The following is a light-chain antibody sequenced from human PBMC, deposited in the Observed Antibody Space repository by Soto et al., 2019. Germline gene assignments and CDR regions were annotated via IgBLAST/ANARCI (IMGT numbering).Light chain of an antibody. V-gene: IGKV3-20*01. CDR3: QQYGSSPYT. Sequence: EIVLTQSPGTLSLSPGERATLSCRASQSVSSAYLAWYQHKPGQAPRLLIYGASRRATGIPDRFSGSGSGTDFTLTISRLEPEDFAVYWCQQYGSSPYTFGQGTKLEIK. J-gene: IGKJ2*01. CDR2: GAS. CDR1: QSVSSAY.